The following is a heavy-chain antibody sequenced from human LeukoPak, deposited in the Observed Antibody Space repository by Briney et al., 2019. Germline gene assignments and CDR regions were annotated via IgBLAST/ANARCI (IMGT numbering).Heavy chain of an antibody. D-gene: IGHD1-1*01. Sequence: GGSLRLSCAASGFTFSSYEMNWVRQAPGKGLEWVSYISSSGSTKYYADPVKGRFTISRDNAKNSLYLQMNSLRAEDTAAYYCARDQTGTTADFDSWGQGTLVTVSS. V-gene: IGHV3-48*03. J-gene: IGHJ4*02. CDR2: ISSSGSTK. CDR3: ARDQTGTTADFDS. CDR1: GFTFSSYE.